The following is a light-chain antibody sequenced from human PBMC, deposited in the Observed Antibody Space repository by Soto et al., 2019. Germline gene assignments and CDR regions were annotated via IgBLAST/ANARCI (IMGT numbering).Light chain of an antibody. V-gene: IGKV3-20*01. CDR1: QSVRSDY. CDR2: VAS. CDR3: QQYGSSGT. Sequence: SVLTLSPGLLSLSPGEGATVSCRASQSVRSDYLAWYQQKPGQAPRLLIYVASNRATGIPDGFSGSGSGTDFTLTISRLKPEDFAVYYCQQYGSSGTVGQGTKVDI. J-gene: IGKJ1*01.